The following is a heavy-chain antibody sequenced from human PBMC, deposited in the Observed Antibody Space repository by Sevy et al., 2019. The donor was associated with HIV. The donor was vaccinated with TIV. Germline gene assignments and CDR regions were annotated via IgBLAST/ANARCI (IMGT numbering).Heavy chain of an antibody. CDR3: AHLLEYYDLWSASYTYCYFDL. D-gene: IGHD3-3*01. CDR1: GFSLDTSGVG. V-gene: IGHV2-5*02. Sequence: SGPTLVKPTHTLTLTCTFAGFSLDTSGVGVGWIRQPPGKALEWLALIYWDDDMRDSPSLKTRLTITKASSKNQVVLTMTLLDSQETATYSSAHLLEYYDLWSASYTYCYFDLWGRGTLVTVSS. J-gene: IGHJ2*01. CDR2: IYWDDDM.